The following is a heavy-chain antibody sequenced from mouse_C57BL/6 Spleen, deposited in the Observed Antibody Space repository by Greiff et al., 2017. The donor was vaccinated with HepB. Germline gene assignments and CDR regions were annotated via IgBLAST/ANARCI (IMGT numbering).Heavy chain of an antibody. D-gene: IGHD2-14*01. Sequence: QVQLQQPGAELVMPGASVKLSCKASGYTFTSYWMHWVKQRPGQGLEWIGEIDPSDSYTNYNQKFKGKSTLTVDKSSSTDYMQLSSLTSEDSAVYYCARQVRSYAMDYWGQGTSVTVSS. J-gene: IGHJ4*01. CDR1: GYTFTSYW. CDR3: ARQVRSYAMDY. V-gene: IGHV1-69*01. CDR2: IDPSDSYT.